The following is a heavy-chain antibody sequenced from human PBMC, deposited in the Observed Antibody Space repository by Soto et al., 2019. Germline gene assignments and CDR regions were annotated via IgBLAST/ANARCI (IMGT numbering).Heavy chain of an antibody. V-gene: IGHV1-2*02. D-gene: IGHD1-20*01. CDR3: AREAITESSGLYYHYGMDV. CDR1: GYTFTGYY. CDR2: INPNSGDT. Sequence: QVQLEQSGVEVKKPGASVRVSCKASGYTFTGYYMHWVRQAPGQGLEWMGWINPNSGDTKYSQKFQGRVTLTRDTSISTGYMELNRLTSDDTAVFYCAREAITESSGLYYHYGMDVWGQGTTVTVSS. J-gene: IGHJ6*02.